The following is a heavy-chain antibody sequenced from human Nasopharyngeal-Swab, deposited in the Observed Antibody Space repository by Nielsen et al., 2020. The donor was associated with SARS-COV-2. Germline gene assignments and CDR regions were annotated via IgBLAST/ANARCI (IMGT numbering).Heavy chain of an antibody. V-gene: IGHV3-48*03. D-gene: IGHD2-21*02. Sequence: GGSLRLSCAASGFTFSSYEMNWVRQAPGKGLEWVSYISRSGGTKYYADSVKGRFTTSRDNPKNTLYLQMNSLRAEDTAVYYCAKRIQDFYCFDYWGQGTLVTVSS. CDR3: AKRIQDFYCFDY. CDR1: GFTFSSYE. J-gene: IGHJ4*02. CDR2: ISRSGGTK.